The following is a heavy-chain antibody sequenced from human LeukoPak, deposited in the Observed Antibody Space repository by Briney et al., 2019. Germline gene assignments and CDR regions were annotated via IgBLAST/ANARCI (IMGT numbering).Heavy chain of an antibody. D-gene: IGHD5-18*01. V-gene: IGHV1-69*05. CDR1: GGTFSSYA. CDR3: ARGRVSGTTLVTWFDT. Sequence: ASVKVSCKASGGTFSSYAIFWVRQAPGQGLEWLGGIISISPTANYAQKLQDRVTMNMDESTTTAFMELSSLRSDEPAVYYCARGRVSGTTLVTWFDTWGQGTLVTVSS. CDR2: IISISPTA. J-gene: IGHJ5*02.